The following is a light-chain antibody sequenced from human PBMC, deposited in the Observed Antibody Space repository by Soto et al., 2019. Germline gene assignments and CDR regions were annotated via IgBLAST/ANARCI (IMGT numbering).Light chain of an antibody. CDR2: DTS. CDR1: QTVSSK. V-gene: IGKV3-11*01. CDR3: HQRMSWPRT. Sequence: EIVLTQSPATLSSSPGERATLSCRASQTVSSKLAWYQHKPGQAPRRLIYDTSNRATGIPARFSGSGSGTDFTLTISSLEPEDFAVYYCHQRMSWPRTFGQGTKVDIK. J-gene: IGKJ1*01.